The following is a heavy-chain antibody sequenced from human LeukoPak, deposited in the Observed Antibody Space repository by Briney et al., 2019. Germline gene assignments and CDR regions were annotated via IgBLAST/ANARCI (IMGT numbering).Heavy chain of an antibody. CDR1: GYTFTSYA. V-gene: IGHV7-4-1*02. CDR3: ASFFCINGVCYYLDY. D-gene: IGHD2-8*01. J-gene: IGHJ4*02. CDR2: INTNTGNP. Sequence: GGSLRLSCKASGYTFTSYAMGWVRQAPGHGLEWMGWINTNTGNPTYAQGFTGRFVFSLDTSVSTAYLQISSLEAEDTAVYYCASFFCINGVCYYLDYWGQGTLVTVSS.